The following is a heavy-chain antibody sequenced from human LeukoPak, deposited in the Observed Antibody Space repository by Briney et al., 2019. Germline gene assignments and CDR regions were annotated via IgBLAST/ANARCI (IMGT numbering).Heavy chain of an antibody. J-gene: IGHJ5*02. D-gene: IGHD2-15*01. Sequence: PGGSLRLSCGASGFTFGNYAMGWVRQAPGKGLEWVSVISGMGGSTYYTDSVKGRITISRDNSKSTVSLQMNSLRVEDTAVYYCVRCQDARHLFNWFDPWGQGTLVTVSS. CDR1: GFTFGNYA. CDR2: ISGMGGST. CDR3: VRCQDARHLFNWFDP. V-gene: IGHV3-23*01.